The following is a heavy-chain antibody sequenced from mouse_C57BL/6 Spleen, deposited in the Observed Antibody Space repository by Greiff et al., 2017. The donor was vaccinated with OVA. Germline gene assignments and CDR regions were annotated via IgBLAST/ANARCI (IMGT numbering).Heavy chain of an antibody. Sequence: EVMLVESEGGLVQPGSSMKLSCTASGFTFSDYYMAWVRQVPEKGLEWVANINYDGSSTYYLDSLKSRFIISRDNAKNILYLQMSSLKSEDTATYYCAREGELRYYFDYWGQGTTLTVSS. V-gene: IGHV5-16*01. CDR2: INYDGSST. CDR3: AREGELRYYFDY. D-gene: IGHD1-1*01. CDR1: GFTFSDYY. J-gene: IGHJ2*01.